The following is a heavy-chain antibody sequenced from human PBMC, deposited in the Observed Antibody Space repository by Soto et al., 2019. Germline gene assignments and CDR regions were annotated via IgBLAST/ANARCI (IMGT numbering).Heavy chain of an antibody. V-gene: IGHV3-73*01. CDR3: TRPPSNSGSYVDY. Sequence: GGSLRLSCAASGFTFSGSAMHWVRQASGTGLEWVGRIRSKANSYATAYAASVKGRFTISRDDSKNTAYLQMNSLKTEDTAVYYCTRPPSNSGSYVDYWGQGTLVTVSS. CDR2: IRSKANSYAT. J-gene: IGHJ4*02. CDR1: GFTFSGSA. D-gene: IGHD1-26*01.